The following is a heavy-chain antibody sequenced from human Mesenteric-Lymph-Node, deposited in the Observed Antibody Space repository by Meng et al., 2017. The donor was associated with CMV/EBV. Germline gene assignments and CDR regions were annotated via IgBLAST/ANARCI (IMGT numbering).Heavy chain of an antibody. Sequence: SETLSLTCAVYGGSFSGYYWSWIRQPPGKGLEWIGEINHSGSTYYNPSLKSRVTISIDTSRNQVSLKLWSVTAADTAVYYCARGRYGGTYYFDYWGQGTLVTVSS. J-gene: IGHJ4*02. CDR1: GGSFSGYY. D-gene: IGHD1-26*01. CDR3: ARGRYGGTYYFDY. CDR2: INHSGST. V-gene: IGHV4-34*01.